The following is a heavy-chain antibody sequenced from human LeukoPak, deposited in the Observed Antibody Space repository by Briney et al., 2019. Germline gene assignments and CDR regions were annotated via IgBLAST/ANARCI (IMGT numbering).Heavy chain of an antibody. D-gene: IGHD6-19*01. Sequence: GGSLRLSCAASGFTFSSYGMHWVRQAPGKGLEWVAVIWYDGSNKYYADSVKGRFTISRDNSKSTLYLQMNSLRAEDTAVYYCARDLFGSGWETLYYYYYGMDVWGQGTTVTVSS. V-gene: IGHV3-33*01. CDR2: IWYDGSNK. CDR3: ARDLFGSGWETLYYYYYGMDV. J-gene: IGHJ6*02. CDR1: GFTFSSYG.